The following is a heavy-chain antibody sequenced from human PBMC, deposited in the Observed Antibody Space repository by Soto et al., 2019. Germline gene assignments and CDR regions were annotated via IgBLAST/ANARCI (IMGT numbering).Heavy chain of an antibody. J-gene: IGHJ6*02. D-gene: IGHD5-12*01. CDR3: ARTGYIGNFGLDV. V-gene: IGHV1-18*01. CDR1: GYTFTNYD. CDR2: ISFSKGKT. Sequence: ASVKVSCKASGYTFTNYDVAWVRRAPGQGLQWMGWISFSKGKTYYEQSFQGRVTMTTDTVTTTGYMEVRSLRSDDTAVYYCARTGYIGNFGLDVWGQGTTVTVYS.